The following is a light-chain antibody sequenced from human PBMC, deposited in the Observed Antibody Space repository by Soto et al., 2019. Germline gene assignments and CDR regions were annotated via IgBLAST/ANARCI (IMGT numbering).Light chain of an antibody. CDR1: NIENKN. J-gene: IGLJ2*01. CDR2: RDT. Sequence: SYELTQPLSVSVALGQTARITCGGNNIENKNVHWYQLKPGQAPVLVMYRDTNRPSGIPERISGSNSGNTATLTISRAQAGDEAGYYCQVWDSSTVVFGGGTKVTVL. CDR3: QVWDSSTVV. V-gene: IGLV3-9*01.